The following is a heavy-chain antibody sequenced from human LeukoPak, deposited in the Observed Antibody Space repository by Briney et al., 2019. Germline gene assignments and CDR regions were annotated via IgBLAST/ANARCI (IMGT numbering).Heavy chain of an antibody. V-gene: IGHV3-23*01. Sequence: GGSLRLSCAASGFTFSSYAMSWVRQAPGKGLEWVSTISGSGGSTFYADSVKGRFTVSRDNSKNTPYLQVNSLRAEDTAVYYCAKSRVPAARHGMDVWGQGTTVTVSS. CDR2: ISGSGGST. J-gene: IGHJ6*02. D-gene: IGHD2-2*01. CDR1: GFTFSSYA. CDR3: AKSRVPAARHGMDV.